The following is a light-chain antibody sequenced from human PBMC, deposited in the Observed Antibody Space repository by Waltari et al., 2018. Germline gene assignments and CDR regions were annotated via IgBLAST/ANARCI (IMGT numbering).Light chain of an antibody. CDR1: DDDIGGYEY. CDR3: SSYAGRNIVI. V-gene: IGLV2-8*01. CDR2: EVT. J-gene: IGLJ2*01. Sequence: QSALTQPPSASGSPGQSVTISCTGTDDDIGGYEYVSWYQQHPGKAPKVLIYEVTNGPSGGPDRFSGSKSGNTASLTVSGLQAEDEADYYCSSYAGRNIVIFGGGTKLTVL.